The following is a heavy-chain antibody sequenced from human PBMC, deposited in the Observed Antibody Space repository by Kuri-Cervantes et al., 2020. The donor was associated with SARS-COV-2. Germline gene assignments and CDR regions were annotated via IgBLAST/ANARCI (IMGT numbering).Heavy chain of an antibody. CDR3: ARSRMVRGVIPPDYYYYYGMDV. CDR1: GYTFTSYA. CDR2: INAGNGNT. D-gene: IGHD3-10*01. Sequence: ASVKISCNASGYTFTSYAMHWVRQAPGQRLEWMGWINAGNGNTKYSQKFQGRVTITRDTSASTAYMELSSLRSEDTAVYYCARSRMVRGVIPPDYYYYYGMDVWGQGTTVTVSS. V-gene: IGHV1-3*01. J-gene: IGHJ6*02.